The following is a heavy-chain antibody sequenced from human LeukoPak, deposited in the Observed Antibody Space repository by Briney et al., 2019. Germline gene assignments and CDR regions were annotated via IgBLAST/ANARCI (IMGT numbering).Heavy chain of an antibody. D-gene: IGHD5-18*01. CDR3: ARDAVDTANAV. CDR1: GFTFTAYW. CDR2: INSDGSIT. J-gene: IGHJ6*02. V-gene: IGHV3-74*01. Sequence: GGSLRLSCAASGFTFTAYWMHWTRQAPGKGLVWVSHINSDGSITSYADSVKGRFTISRDNAKNTLYLQMNSLRAEDTAVYYCARDAVDTANAVWGQGTTVTVSS.